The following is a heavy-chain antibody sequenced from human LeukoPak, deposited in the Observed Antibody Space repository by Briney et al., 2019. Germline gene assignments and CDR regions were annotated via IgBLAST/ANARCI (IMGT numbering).Heavy chain of an antibody. CDR2: IYYTGST. V-gene: IGHV4-59*01. CDR3: ARDLSTRGWFDP. Sequence: SETLSLTCTVSGGSISSYYWSWIRQPPGKGLEWIGYIYYTGSTTYNPSLKSRVTISVDTSKNQFSLKLNSVTAADTAVYYCARDLSTRGWFDPWGQGTLVTVSS. J-gene: IGHJ5*02. D-gene: IGHD2-2*01. CDR1: GGSISSYY.